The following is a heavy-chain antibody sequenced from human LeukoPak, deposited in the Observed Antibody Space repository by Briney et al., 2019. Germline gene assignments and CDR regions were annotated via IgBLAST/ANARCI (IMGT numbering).Heavy chain of an antibody. CDR2: ISAYNGNT. D-gene: IGHD6-13*01. V-gene: IGHV1-18*01. J-gene: IGHJ6*03. CDR1: GYTFTSYG. Sequence: GASVTVSCKASGYTFTSYGISWVRQAPGQGLEWMGWISAYNGNTKYAQKLQGRVTVTTDTSTSTAYMELRSLRSDDTAVYYCARRRYSSSNYEYYYYYYMDVWGKGTTVTVSS. CDR3: ARRRYSSSNYEYYYYYYMDV.